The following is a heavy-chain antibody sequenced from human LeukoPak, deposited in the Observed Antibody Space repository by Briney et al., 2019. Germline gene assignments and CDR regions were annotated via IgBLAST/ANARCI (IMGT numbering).Heavy chain of an antibody. V-gene: IGHV3-15*01. CDR2: ITSKTDGGTI. J-gene: IGHJ4*02. D-gene: IGHD2-21*01. CDR1: GFTFTNAC. Sequence: PGGSLRLSCAVSGFTFTNACMCWVRQAPGKGLEWVGRITSKTDGGTIAYAAPVKGRFTISRDDSKNTLFQQMNSLNTEDTAVYYCTSSPQGERSAKFDCWGQGTLVTVSS. CDR3: TSSPQGERSAKFDC.